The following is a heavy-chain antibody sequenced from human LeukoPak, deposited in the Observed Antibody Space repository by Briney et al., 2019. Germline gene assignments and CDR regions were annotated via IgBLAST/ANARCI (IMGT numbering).Heavy chain of an antibody. D-gene: IGHD6-19*01. CDR3: AACIAVAGYAEYFQH. CDR1: GYSFTSYW. CDR2: IYPGDSDT. V-gene: IGHV5-51*01. Sequence: GESLRISCKGSGYSFTSYWIGWVRQMPGKGLEWMGIIYPGDSDTRYSPSFQGQVTISADKSISTAYLQWRSLKASDTAMYYCAACIAVAGYAEYFQHWGQGTLVTVSS. J-gene: IGHJ1*01.